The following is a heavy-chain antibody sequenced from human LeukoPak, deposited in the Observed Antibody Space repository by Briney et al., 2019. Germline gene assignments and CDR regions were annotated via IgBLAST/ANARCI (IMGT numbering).Heavy chain of an antibody. Sequence: GASVKVSCKASGGTFRSYAISWVRQAPGQGLEWMGGIIPIFGTANYAQKFQGRVTITTDESTSTAYMELSSLRSEDTAVYYCARIGELAYYFDYWGQGTLVTVSS. CDR1: GGTFRSYA. V-gene: IGHV1-69*05. J-gene: IGHJ4*02. CDR3: ARIGELAYYFDY. CDR2: IIPIFGTA. D-gene: IGHD3-3*02.